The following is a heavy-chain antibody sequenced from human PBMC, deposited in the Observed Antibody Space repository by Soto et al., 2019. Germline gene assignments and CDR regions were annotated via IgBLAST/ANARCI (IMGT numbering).Heavy chain of an antibody. V-gene: IGHV3-30*18. J-gene: IGHJ6*02. D-gene: IGHD2-15*01. CDR2: ISYDGSNK. CDR3: AKPVVVAATYYYGMDV. CDR1: GFTFSSYG. Sequence: GGSLRLSCAASGFTFSSYGMHWVRQAPGKGLEWVAVISYDGSNKYYADSVKGRFTISRDNSKNTLYLQMNSLRAEDTAVYYCAKPVVVAATYYYGMDVWGQGTTVTVSS.